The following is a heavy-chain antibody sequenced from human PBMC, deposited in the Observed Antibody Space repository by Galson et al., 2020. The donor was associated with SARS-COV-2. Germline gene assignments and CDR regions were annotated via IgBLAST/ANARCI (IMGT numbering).Heavy chain of an antibody. V-gene: IGHV3-33*01. Sequence: GGSLRLSCAASGFTFSSYGMHWVRQAPGKGLEWVAVIWYDGTNKYYADSVKGRFTISRDNSKNTLYLQMNSLRAEDTAVYYCARDRRDYDILTGYYKSAFGPWCQGTLGTVSS. D-gene: IGHD3-9*01. CDR1: GFTFSSYG. J-gene: IGHJ5*02. CDR2: IWYDGTNK. CDR3: ARDRRDYDILTGYYKSAFGP.